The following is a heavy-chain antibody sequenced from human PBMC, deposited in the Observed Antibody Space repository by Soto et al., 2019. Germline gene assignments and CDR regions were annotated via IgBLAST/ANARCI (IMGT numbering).Heavy chain of an antibody. D-gene: IGHD2-8*01. V-gene: IGHV1-18*01. CDR3: AGSECDYGVIVYKYFDY. CDR1: GYTLTSYG. Sequence: GASVKVSCKASGYTLTSYGISWVRQPPGQGLEWMGWISAYNGNTNYAQKLQGRVTMPTDTSTSTAYMELRSLSSDDTAVYYCAGSECDYGVIVYKYFDYWGQGTLVTV. J-gene: IGHJ4*02. CDR2: ISAYNGNT.